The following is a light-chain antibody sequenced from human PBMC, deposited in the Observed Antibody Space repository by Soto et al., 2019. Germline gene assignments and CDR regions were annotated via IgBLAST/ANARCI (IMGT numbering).Light chain of an antibody. CDR2: AAS. CDR3: QKTLSVTRT. Sequence: DIQMTQSPRFLSASVGDRVTITCRASQNIRTYLTWYQQKPGKGPTVLIYAASTLQRGVPSRFSGSTTGTDFTLTITGLQTEDSQTYYCQKTLSVTRTLGLGTKVDIK. J-gene: IGKJ1*01. V-gene: IGKV1-39*01. CDR1: QNIRTY.